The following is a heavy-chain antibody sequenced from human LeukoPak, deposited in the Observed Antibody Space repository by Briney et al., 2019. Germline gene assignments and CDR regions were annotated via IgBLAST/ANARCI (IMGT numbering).Heavy chain of an antibody. CDR3: AREDSGTYCDF. J-gene: IGHJ4*02. D-gene: IGHD3-22*01. CDR2: ISGSGGST. CDR1: GLTFSSYW. V-gene: IGHV3-21*01. Sequence: GGSLRLSCAASGLTFSSYWMSWVRQAPGKGLEWVSLISGSGGSTYYADSVKGRFTISRDNAKNSLYLQMNTLRAEDTAVYYCAREDSGTYCDFWGQGTLVTVSS.